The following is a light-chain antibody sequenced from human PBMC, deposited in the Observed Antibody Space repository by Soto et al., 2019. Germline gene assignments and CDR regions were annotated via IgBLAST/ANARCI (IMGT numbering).Light chain of an antibody. CDR2: AAS. CDR3: QQSYSAPQYT. J-gene: IGKJ2*01. CDR1: ESVSKY. Sequence: DIQMTQSPPSLAASVGDRVTITCRASESVSKYVNWYQQKPGKAPNLLIYAASSLHIGVPSRFSGSGSGTDFTLTINSLQPEDFATYYCQQSYSAPQYTFGQGTKLEIK. V-gene: IGKV1-39*01.